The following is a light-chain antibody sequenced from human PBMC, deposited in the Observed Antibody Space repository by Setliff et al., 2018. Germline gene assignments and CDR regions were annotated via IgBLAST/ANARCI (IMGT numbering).Light chain of an antibody. V-gene: IGLV1-51*01. CDR1: SSNIGSNY. CDR3: GTWDSSLSVVL. J-gene: IGLJ3*02. Sequence: QSVLTQPPSVSAAPGQRVTISCSGSSSNIGSNYVSWYQHLPGTAPKLLIYENDKRPSGIPDRFSASRSGTSATLGITGLQTGDEADYYCGTWDSSLSVVLFGGGTK. CDR2: END.